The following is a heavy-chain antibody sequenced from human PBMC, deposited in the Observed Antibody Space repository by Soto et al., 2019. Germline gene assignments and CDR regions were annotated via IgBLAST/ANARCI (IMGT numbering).Heavy chain of an antibody. CDR1: GFSFSHYA. J-gene: IGHJ5*02. Sequence: GGSLRLSCAASGFSFSHYAMHWVRQPPGKGLEWVALISYDGENQYFTDSVRGRFTIPRDNSKTAVYLEMNDLRLDDTATYYCVSPHSESSNAFDLWGQGTLVTVSS. V-gene: IGHV3-30*04. CDR3: VSPHSESSNAFDL. D-gene: IGHD3-10*01. CDR2: ISYDGENQ.